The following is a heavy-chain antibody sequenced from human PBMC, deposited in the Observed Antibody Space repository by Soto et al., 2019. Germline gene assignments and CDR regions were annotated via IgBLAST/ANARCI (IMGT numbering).Heavy chain of an antibody. CDR3: AKDAEVGLLWFGESYYYYMDV. Sequence: QVQLVASGGGVVQPGRSLRLSCAASGFTFSSYGMHWVRQAPGKGLEWVAVISYDGSNKYYADSVKGRFTISRDNSKNTLYLQMNSLRAEDTAVYYCAKDAEVGLLWFGESYYYYMDVWGKGTTVTVSS. V-gene: IGHV3-30*18. CDR1: GFTFSSYG. CDR2: ISYDGSNK. D-gene: IGHD3-10*01. J-gene: IGHJ6*03.